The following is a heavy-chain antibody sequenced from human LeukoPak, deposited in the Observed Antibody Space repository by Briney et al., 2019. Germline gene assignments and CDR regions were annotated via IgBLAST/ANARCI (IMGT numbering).Heavy chain of an antibody. CDR3: ARDPANGGLTMVRGVSNWYFDL. CDR1: GFTVSSNY. V-gene: IGHV3-66*01. Sequence: GGSLRLSCAASGFTVSSNYMSWVRQAPGKGLEWVSVIYSGGSTYYADSVKGRFTISRDNSKNTLYLQMNSLRAEDTAVYYCARDPANGGLTMVRGVSNWYFDLWGRGTLVTVSS. J-gene: IGHJ2*01. CDR2: IYSGGST. D-gene: IGHD3-10*01.